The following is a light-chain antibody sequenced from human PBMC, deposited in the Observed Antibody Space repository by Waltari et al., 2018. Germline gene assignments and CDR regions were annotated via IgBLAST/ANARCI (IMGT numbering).Light chain of an antibody. J-gene: IGLJ3*02. V-gene: IGLV2-11*01. CDR3: CSFAGSYTWV. CDR1: SSDVGGYKH. CDR2: DVT. Sequence: QSALTQPRSVSGSPGQSVTISCTGTSSDVGGYKHVSWYQQHPGEAPKLIFYDVTKRPSGVPDRFSCSKSGNSASLTISGLQAEDEADYYCCSFAGSYTWVFGGGTKVTVL.